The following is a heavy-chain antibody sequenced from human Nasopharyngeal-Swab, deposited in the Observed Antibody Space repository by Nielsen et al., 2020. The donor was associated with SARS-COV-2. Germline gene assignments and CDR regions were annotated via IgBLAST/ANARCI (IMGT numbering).Heavy chain of an antibody. J-gene: IGHJ5*02. Sequence: GGSLRLSCAASGFTFDDYAMHWVRQAPGKGLEWVSGLSWNSGTIGYADSVKGRFTISRDNAKNSLFLQMNSLRTEDTALYYCARDAARSWYNWFDPWGQGTLVTVSS. CDR3: ARDAARSWYNWFDP. D-gene: IGHD6-13*01. CDR1: GFTFDDYA. CDR2: LSWNSGTI. V-gene: IGHV3-9*01.